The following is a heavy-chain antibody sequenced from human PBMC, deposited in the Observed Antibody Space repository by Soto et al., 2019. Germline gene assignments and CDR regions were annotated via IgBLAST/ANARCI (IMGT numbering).Heavy chain of an antibody. J-gene: IGHJ6*02. CDR1: GGSISSGDYY. CDR3: ARYCSGGSCYNGMDV. V-gene: IGHV4-30-4*01. CDR2: IYYSGST. Sequence: QVQLQESGPGLVKPSQTLSLTCTVSGGSISSGDYYWSWIRQPPGKGLEWIGYIYYSGSTYYNPSLKSRVTISVDTSKNQFTLKLSSVTAADTAVYYCARYCSGGSCYNGMDVWGQGTTVTVSS. D-gene: IGHD2-15*01.